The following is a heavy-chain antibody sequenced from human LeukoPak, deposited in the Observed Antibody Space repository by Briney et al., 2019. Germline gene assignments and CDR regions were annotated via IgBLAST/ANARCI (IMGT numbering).Heavy chain of an antibody. J-gene: IGHJ6*03. CDR2: ISSSSSTI. D-gene: IGHD3/OR15-3a*01. V-gene: IGHV3-48*01. CDR1: GFTFSSYS. CDR3: ARWHGRGQVTDYYYYMDV. Sequence: GGSLRLSCAASGFTFSSYSMNWVRQAPGKGLEWVSYISSSSSTIYYADSVKGRFTISRDNAKNSLYLQMNSLRAEDTAVYYCARWHGRGQVTDYYYYMDVWGKGTTVTVSS.